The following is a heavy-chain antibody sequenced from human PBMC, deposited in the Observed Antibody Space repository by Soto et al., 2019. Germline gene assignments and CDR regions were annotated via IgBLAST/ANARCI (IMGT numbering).Heavy chain of an antibody. Sequence: PGGSLRLSCAASGFTFSSYGMHWVRQAPGKGLEWVAVISYDGSNKYYADSVKGRFTISRDNSKNTLYLQMNSLRAEDTAVYYCAKDQSTTWYYYYGMDVWGQGTTVTVPS. CDR1: GFTFSSYG. CDR2: ISYDGSNK. D-gene: IGHD1-1*01. J-gene: IGHJ6*02. CDR3: AKDQSTTWYYYYGMDV. V-gene: IGHV3-30*18.